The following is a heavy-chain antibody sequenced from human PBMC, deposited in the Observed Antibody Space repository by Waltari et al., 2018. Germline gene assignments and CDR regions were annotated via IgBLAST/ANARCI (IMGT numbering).Heavy chain of an antibody. CDR2: IGTAGDT. D-gene: IGHD2-2*01. V-gene: IGHV3-13*01. J-gene: IGHJ3*02. Sequence: EVQLVESGGGLVQPGGSLRLSCAASGFTFSSYDMTWVRQATGKGLEWVSAIGTAGDTYYPGSVKGRFTISRENAKNSLYLQMNSLRAGDTAVYYCARGRGSSTGYAFDIWGQGTMVTVSS. CDR3: ARGRGSSTGYAFDI. CDR1: GFTFSSYD.